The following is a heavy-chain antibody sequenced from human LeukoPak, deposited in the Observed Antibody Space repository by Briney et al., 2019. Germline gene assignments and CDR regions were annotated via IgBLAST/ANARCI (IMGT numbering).Heavy chain of an antibody. J-gene: IGHJ4*02. Sequence: QPGGSLRLSCAASGFTFSNYWMHWVRQAPGKGLVWVSRINSDGSSTTSADSVKGRFTISRDNAKNTLYLQMNSLRAEDTAVYYCAKGGATAIDYWGQGTLVTVSS. V-gene: IGHV3-74*01. CDR2: INSDGSST. CDR3: AKGGATAIDY. CDR1: GFTFSNYW. D-gene: IGHD5-12*01.